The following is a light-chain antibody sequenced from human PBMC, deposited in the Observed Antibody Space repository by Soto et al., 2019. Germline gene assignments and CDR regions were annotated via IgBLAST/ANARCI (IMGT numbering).Light chain of an antibody. V-gene: IGKV1-8*01. CDR3: QQYYSYPST. J-gene: IGKJ5*01. Sequence: AIRMTQSPSSFSASTGDRVTINCRASQGISSYLAWYQQKPGQAPKLLIYAASTLQIGVPSRFSGSGSGTDFTLTISCLQSEDFATYYCQQYYSYPSTFGQGTRLEIK. CDR1: QGISSY. CDR2: AAS.